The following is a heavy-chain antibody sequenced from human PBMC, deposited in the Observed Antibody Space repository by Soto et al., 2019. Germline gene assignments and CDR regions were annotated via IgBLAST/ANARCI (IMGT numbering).Heavy chain of an antibody. CDR3: FFFQAEDGIRDSLPVSAFLLNRSSDL. V-gene: IGHV3-30-3*01. CDR2: ISYDGSNK. Sequence: KGLEWVAVISYDGSNKYYADSVKGRFTISRDNSKNTLYLQMNSLGAEDTAVYYFFFFQAEDGIRDSLPVSAFLLNRSSDL. J-gene: IGHJ2*01. D-gene: IGHD3-9*01.